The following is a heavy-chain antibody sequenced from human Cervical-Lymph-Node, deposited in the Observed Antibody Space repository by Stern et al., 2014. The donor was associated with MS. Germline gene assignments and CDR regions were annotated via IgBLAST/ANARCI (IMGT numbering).Heavy chain of an antibody. CDR1: GFSFSRYA. CDR2: IWNDGSNP. J-gene: IGHJ4*02. CDR3: ASAYSSSHYYFDY. Sequence: QLVQSGGGVVQPGRSLRLSCAASGFSFSRYAMHWVRQAPGKGLEWVAIIWNDGSNPYYADSVTGRFTISRDNFKNTLYLQMNSLRAEDTAVYYCASAYSSSHYYFDYWGQGTLVTVSS. D-gene: IGHD6-13*01. V-gene: IGHV3-33*01.